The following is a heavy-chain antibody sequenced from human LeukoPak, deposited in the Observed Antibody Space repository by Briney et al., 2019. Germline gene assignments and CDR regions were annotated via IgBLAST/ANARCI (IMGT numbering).Heavy chain of an antibody. CDR2: ISGSGGST. CDR1: GFTFSSYA. Sequence: GGSLRLSCAASGFTFSSYAMSWVRQAPGKGLEWVSAISGSGGSTYYADSVKGRFTISRDNSKNTLYLQMNSLRAEDTAVYYCAKDHSSGYLTFVPLDAFDIWGQGTMVTVSS. CDR3: AKDHSSGYLTFVPLDAFDI. J-gene: IGHJ3*02. V-gene: IGHV3-23*01. D-gene: IGHD3-22*01.